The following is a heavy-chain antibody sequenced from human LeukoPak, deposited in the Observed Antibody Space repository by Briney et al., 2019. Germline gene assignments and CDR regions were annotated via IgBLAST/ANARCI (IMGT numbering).Heavy chain of an antibody. D-gene: IGHD3-22*01. J-gene: IGHJ4*02. CDR2: IYPGDSDT. Sequence: GESLKISCKGSGYSFTSYWIGWVRQMPGKGLEWMGIIYPGDSDTRYSPSFQGQVTISADKSISTAYLQWSSLKASDTAMYYCARLSNFYYDSSGYYSHYFDYWGQGTLVTVSS. V-gene: IGHV5-51*01. CDR3: ARLSNFYYDSSGYYSHYFDY. CDR1: GYSFTSYW.